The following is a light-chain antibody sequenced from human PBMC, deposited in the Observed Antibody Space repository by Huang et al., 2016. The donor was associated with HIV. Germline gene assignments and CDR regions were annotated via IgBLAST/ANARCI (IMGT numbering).Light chain of an antibody. J-gene: IGKJ1*01. CDR2: KAF. CDR1: QSINNW. Sequence: DIQMTQSPSTLSASVGDRVTIACRASQSINNWLDWYQQKPGKAPKLLIYKAFSLESGVPSRFSGSGSGTEFTLTISSLQPDDFATYYCQQYDSAWTFGQGTKVEIK. CDR3: QQYDSAWT. V-gene: IGKV1-5*03.